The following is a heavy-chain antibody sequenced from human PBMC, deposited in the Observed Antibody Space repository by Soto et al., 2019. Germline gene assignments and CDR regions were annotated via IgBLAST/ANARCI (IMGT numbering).Heavy chain of an antibody. D-gene: IGHD2-15*01. V-gene: IGHV3-15*07. J-gene: IGHJ4*02. CDR2: IKSNSYGATS. Sequence: GXSLRLSCAASGFPLINGWLNWFRQAPVNGLEWVGNIKSNSYGATSDYAAPVKGRFTISRVDSKNMVYLQMTSLTPEDTATYYCVTAQGQKAWCLDFWGQGALVTVSS. CDR1: GFPLINGW. CDR3: VTAQGQKAWCLDF.